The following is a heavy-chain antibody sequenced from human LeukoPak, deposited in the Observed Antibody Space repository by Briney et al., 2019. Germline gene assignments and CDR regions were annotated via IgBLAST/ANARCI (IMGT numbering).Heavy chain of an antibody. V-gene: IGHV1-18*01. CDR2: ISAYNGNT. Sequence: ASVTVSCKASGYTFTSYGISWVRQAPGQGLEWMGWISAYNGNTNYAQKLQGRVTMTTDTSTSTAYMELRSLRSDDTAVYYCARDEDVDTAMGPVPWDYWGQGTLVTVSS. CDR3: ARDEDVDTAMGPVPWDY. J-gene: IGHJ4*02. CDR1: GYTFTSYG. D-gene: IGHD5-18*01.